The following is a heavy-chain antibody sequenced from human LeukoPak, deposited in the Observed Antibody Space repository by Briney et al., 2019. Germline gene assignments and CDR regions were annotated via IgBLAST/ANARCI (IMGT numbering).Heavy chain of an antibody. CDR1: GFTFTSSA. J-gene: IGHJ4*02. V-gene: IGHV1-58*01. CDR3: AADVSSPRGTSGY. D-gene: IGHD2-2*01. CDR2: IVVGSGNT. Sequence: ASVKVSCKASGFTFTSSAVQWVRQARGQRLEWVGWIVVGSGNTNYAQKFQERVTIIRDMSTSTAYMELSSLRSDDTAVYYCAADVSSPRGTSGYWGQGTLVTVSS.